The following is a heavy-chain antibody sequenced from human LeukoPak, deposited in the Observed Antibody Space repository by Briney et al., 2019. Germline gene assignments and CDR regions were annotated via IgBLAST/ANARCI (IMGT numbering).Heavy chain of an antibody. Sequence: ASVQVSSQASGYTFSCYYMHWVRPAPGQGLESMGWINSNSGARNYAPKFQGRVTFSRDNSISTAYMELSSLRSDDTAIYYCARGRGGATTGFDHWGQGTLVTASS. CDR2: INSNSGAR. CDR3: ARGRGGATTGFDH. J-gene: IGHJ4*02. D-gene: IGHD1-26*01. V-gene: IGHV1-2*02. CDR1: GYTFSCYY.